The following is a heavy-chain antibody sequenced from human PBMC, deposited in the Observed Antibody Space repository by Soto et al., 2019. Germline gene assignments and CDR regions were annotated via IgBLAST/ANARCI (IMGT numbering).Heavy chain of an antibody. CDR1: GGSISSSRYY. V-gene: IGHV4-61*05. CDR2: IYYSGST. CDR3: ARLDSRGFFDS. J-gene: IGHJ4*02. D-gene: IGHD3-22*01. Sequence: TSETLSLTCTVSGGSISSSRYYWGWIRQPPGKGLEWIGYIYYSGSTNYSPSLKSRITISVDTSKTQFSLKLSSVTAADTAVYYCARLDSRGFFDSWGQGTLVTVSS.